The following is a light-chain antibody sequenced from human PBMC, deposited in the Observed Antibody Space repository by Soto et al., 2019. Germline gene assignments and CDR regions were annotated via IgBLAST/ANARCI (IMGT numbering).Light chain of an antibody. Sequence: EIVFTQSPATLSLSPGERSTLSFRASQSVSSNLAWYQQKPGQAPRLLIYGASTRATGIPARFSGSGSGTEFTLTISSLQSEDFAVYYCQQYNNWPWTFGQGTKVDIK. V-gene: IGKV3-15*01. CDR3: QQYNNWPWT. CDR2: GAS. CDR1: QSVSSN. J-gene: IGKJ1*01.